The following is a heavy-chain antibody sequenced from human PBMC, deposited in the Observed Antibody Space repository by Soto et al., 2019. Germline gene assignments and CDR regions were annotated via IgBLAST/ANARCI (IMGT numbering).Heavy chain of an antibody. Sequence: PSDTLSLTCAVYGWSFSGYYWRWIRPPPGKGLEWIGEINHSGSTNYNPSLKSRVTISVDTSKNQFSLKLSSVTAADTAVYYCARQHGSGSYPFDPWGQGTLVTVSS. CDR3: ARQHGSGSYPFDP. CDR1: GWSFSGYY. D-gene: IGHD3-10*01. CDR2: INHSGST. V-gene: IGHV4-34*01. J-gene: IGHJ5*02.